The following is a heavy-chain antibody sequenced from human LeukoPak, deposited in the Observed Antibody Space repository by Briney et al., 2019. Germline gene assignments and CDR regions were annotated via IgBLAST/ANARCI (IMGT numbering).Heavy chain of an antibody. J-gene: IGHJ5*02. V-gene: IGHV4-59*01. CDR3: AREVYSSPGDWFDP. CDR2: IYYSGST. D-gene: IGHD6-13*01. Sequence: SETLSLTCTVSGSSISSYYWSWVRQPPGKGLEWIGYIYYSGSTNYNPSLKSRVTISVDTSKNQFSLKLSSVTAADTAVYYCAREVYSSPGDWFDPWGQGTLVTVSS. CDR1: GSSISSYY.